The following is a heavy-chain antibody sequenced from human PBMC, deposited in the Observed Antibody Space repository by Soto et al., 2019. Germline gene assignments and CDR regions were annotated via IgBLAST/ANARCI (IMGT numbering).Heavy chain of an antibody. CDR3: ARGRDIVLMVLDFDY. D-gene: IGHD2-8*01. V-gene: IGHV3-21*01. Sequence: EVQLVESGGGLVKPGGSLRLSCAASGFTFSSYSMNWVRQAPGKGLEWVSSISSSSSYIYYADSVKGRFTISRDNAKNSLYLQMNSLRAEDTAVYYCARGRDIVLMVLDFDYWAQGTLVTVSS. CDR1: GFTFSSYS. CDR2: ISSSSSYI. J-gene: IGHJ4*02.